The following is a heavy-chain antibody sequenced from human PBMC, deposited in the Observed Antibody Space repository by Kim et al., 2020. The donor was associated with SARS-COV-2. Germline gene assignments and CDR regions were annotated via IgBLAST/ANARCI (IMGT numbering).Heavy chain of an antibody. CDR3: ARATLAAAEHFDY. J-gene: IGHJ4*02. V-gene: IGHV4-61*01. CDR2: IYYSGST. Sequence: SETLSLTCTVSGGSVSSGSYYWSWIRQPPGKGLEWIGYIYYSGSTNYNPSLKSRVTISVDTSKNQFSLKLSSVTAADTAVYYCARATLAAAEHFDYWGQGTLVPVSS. CDR1: GGSVSSGSYY. D-gene: IGHD6-13*01.